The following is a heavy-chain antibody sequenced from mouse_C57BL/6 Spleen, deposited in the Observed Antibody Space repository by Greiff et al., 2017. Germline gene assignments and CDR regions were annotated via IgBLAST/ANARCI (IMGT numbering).Heavy chain of an antibody. CDR3: ARRGHCGSSPYYFDD. V-gene: IGHV1-50*01. CDR2: IDPSDSYT. Sequence: QVQLQQPGAELVKPGASVKLSCKASGYTFTSYWMQWVKQRPGQGLEWIGEIDPSDSYTNYNQKFKGKATMTVDTTSSTAYMQLSSLTSEESAVYYCARRGHCGSSPYYFDDWGKGTTLTVSS. CDR1: GYTFTSYW. J-gene: IGHJ2*01. D-gene: IGHD1-1*01.